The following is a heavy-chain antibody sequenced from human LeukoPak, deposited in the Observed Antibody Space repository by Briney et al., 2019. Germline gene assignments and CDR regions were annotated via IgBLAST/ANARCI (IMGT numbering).Heavy chain of an antibody. D-gene: IGHD5-18*01. J-gene: IGHJ3*02. V-gene: IGHV1-69*13. CDR2: IIPIFGTA. CDR1: GGTFSSYA. CDR3: ASADETRGYLAAFDI. Sequence: SVKVSCKASGGTFSSYAISWVRQAPGQGLEWMGGIIPIFGTANYAQKFQGRVTITADESTSTAYMELSSPRSEDTAVYYCASADETRGYLAAFDIWGQGTMVTVSS.